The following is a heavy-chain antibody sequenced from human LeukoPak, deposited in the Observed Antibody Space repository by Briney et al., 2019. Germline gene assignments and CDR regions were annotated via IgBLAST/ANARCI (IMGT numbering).Heavy chain of an antibody. D-gene: IGHD3-10*01. CDR3: ARRYYSGPFDY. J-gene: IGHJ4*02. CDR2: IYYSGST. Sequence: SETLSLTCTVSGGSISSYYWSWIRQPPGKGLEWIGSIYYSGSTYYNPSLKSRVTISVDTSKNQFSLKLSSVTAADTAVYYCARRYYSGPFDYWGQGTLVTVSS. V-gene: IGHV4-59*05. CDR1: GGSISSYY.